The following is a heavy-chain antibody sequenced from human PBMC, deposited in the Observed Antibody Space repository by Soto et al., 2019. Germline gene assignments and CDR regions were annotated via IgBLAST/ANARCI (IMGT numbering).Heavy chain of an antibody. CDR3: ARWGTTGGLDV. Sequence: QVQLVESGGGVVQPGTSLRVSCVGSGFTFRSYVIHWVRQAPGKGLEGVALTSYDGSDKYYGDSVRGRFTISRDNSRNTVDLQMDSLRSEDTALYYCARWGTTGGLDVWGQGTLVSVSS. V-gene: IGHV3-30*19. CDR1: GFTFRSYV. J-gene: IGHJ1*01. D-gene: IGHD3-16*01. CDR2: TSYDGSDK.